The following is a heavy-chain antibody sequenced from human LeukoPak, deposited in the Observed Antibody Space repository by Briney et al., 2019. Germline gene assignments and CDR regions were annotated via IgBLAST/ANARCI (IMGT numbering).Heavy chain of an antibody. Sequence: ASVKVSFKASGYTFTGYYMHWVRQAPGQGLEWMGWINPNSGGTNYAQKFQGRVTMTRDTSISTAYMELSRLRSDDTAVYYCARMERQQLRTPYYFDYWGQGTLVTVSS. CDR3: ARMERQQLRTPYYFDY. D-gene: IGHD6-13*01. CDR1: GYTFTGYY. V-gene: IGHV1-2*02. J-gene: IGHJ4*02. CDR2: INPNSGGT.